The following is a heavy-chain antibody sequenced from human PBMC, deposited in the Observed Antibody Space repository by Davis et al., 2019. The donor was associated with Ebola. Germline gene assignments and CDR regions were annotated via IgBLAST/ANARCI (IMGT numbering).Heavy chain of an antibody. V-gene: IGHV3-30-3*01. CDR2: ISYDGSNK. CDR1: GFTFSSYA. Sequence: PGGSLRLSCAASGFTFSSYAMHWVRQAPGKGLEWVAVISYDGSNKYYADSVKGRFTISRDNSKNTLYLQMNSLRAEDTAVYYCARGPGGGIATRPLDYWGQGTLVTVSS. D-gene: IGHD6-6*01. CDR3: ARGPGGGIATRPLDY. J-gene: IGHJ4*02.